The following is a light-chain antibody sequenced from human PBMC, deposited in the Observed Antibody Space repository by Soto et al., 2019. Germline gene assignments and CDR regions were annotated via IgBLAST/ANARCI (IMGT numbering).Light chain of an antibody. Sequence: DIQMTQSPSSLSASVGDRVTITCRASQSISSYLNWYQQKPGKAPKLLIYAASSLQSGVPSRFSGSGSGTDFTLTISSLQPEDFATYYCQPPITFGQGTRLEIK. CDR1: QSISSY. J-gene: IGKJ5*01. CDR2: AAS. CDR3: QPPIT. V-gene: IGKV1-39*01.